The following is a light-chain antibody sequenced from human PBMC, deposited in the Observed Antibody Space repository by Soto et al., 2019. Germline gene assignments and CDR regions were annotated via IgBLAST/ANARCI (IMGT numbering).Light chain of an antibody. CDR2: DVS. V-gene: IGLV2-14*03. Sequence: QPVLTQPASVSGSPGQSITISCTGTSSDVGAYNYVSWYQQHPGKAPKLMIYDVSDRPSGISNRFSGSKSGNAASLTISGLQTEDEADYYCRSYTTSSTVVFGGGTKLTVL. CDR1: SSDVGAYNY. CDR3: RSYTTSSTVV. J-gene: IGLJ2*01.